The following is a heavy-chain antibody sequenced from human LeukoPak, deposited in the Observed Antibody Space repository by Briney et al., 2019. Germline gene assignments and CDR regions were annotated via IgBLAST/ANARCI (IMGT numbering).Heavy chain of an antibody. CDR2: IYYSGST. V-gene: IGHV4-59*01. J-gene: IGHJ6*03. CDR3: ASAPNYYYYYMDV. Sequence: SETLSLTCTVSGGSISSYYWSWIRQPPGKGLEWIGYIYYSGSTNYNPSLKSRVTISVDTSKNQFSLKLSSVTAADTAVYYCASAPNYYYYYMDVWGKGTTVTVSS. CDR1: GGSISSYY.